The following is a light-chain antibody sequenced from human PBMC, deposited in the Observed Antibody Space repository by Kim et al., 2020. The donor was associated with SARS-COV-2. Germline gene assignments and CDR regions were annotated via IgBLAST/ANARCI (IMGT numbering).Light chain of an antibody. J-gene: IGLJ1*01. CDR1: SSDVGGYNY. Sequence: GQWITSACTRTSSDVGGYNYVSWDQQHPGKAPKLMIYDGSKRPSGVSNRFSGSKSGNTASLTISGLQAEDEADYYCSSYTSSSTRVFGTGTKVTVL. V-gene: IGLV2-14*03. CDR2: DGS. CDR3: SSYTSSSTRV.